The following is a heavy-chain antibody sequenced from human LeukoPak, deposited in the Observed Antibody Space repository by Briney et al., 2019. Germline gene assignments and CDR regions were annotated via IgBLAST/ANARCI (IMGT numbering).Heavy chain of an antibody. V-gene: IGHV1-69*05. D-gene: IGHD3-10*01. J-gene: IGHJ5*02. CDR2: LTQFFRRT. Sequence: SVKVSCNASGYTFTNCGISWVRQAPGQGLEWMGGLTQFFRRTNYTQKFQDRLTITTDESSSTAYMELSDLRSDDTAVYYCATSESGRSWDWFAPWGQGTLVTVSS. CDR3: ATSESGRSWDWFAP. CDR1: GYTFTNCG.